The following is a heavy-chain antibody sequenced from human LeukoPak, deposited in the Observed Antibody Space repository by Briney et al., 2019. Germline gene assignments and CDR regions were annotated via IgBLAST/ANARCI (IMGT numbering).Heavy chain of an antibody. J-gene: IGHJ6*03. CDR3: ARDQRYYYYMDV. V-gene: IGHV1-18*01. CDR2: ISAYNGNT. CDR1: GYTFTSYG. D-gene: IGHD6-25*01. Sequence: ASVKVSCKASGYTFTSYGISWVRQAPGQGLEWMGWISAYNGNTNYAQKLQGRVTMTTDTSTSTAYTELRSLRSDDTAVYYCARDQRYYYYMDVWGKGTTVTVSS.